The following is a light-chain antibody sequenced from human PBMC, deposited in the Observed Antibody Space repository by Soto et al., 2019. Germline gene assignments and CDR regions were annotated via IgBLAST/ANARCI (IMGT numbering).Light chain of an antibody. CDR2: ASS. CDR1: QDISGW. V-gene: IGKV1-12*01. Sequence: IQMTQSPSSVSASVGDGVTITCRASQDISGWLAWYQQRPGTAPNLLIYASSTLNSGVPSRFSGSGSGTEFTLTISGLQPEDLATYFCQETHSFPFTFGPGTKGD. CDR3: QETHSFPFT. J-gene: IGKJ3*01.